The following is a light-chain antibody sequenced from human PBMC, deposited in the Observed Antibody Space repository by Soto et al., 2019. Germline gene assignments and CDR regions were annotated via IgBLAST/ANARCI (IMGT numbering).Light chain of an antibody. CDR1: QSVGSSY. CDR2: GAS. V-gene: IGKV3D-20*02. CDR3: QQRQYWPPIT. Sequence: EIVLTQSPGTLSLSPGERATLSCRAIQSVGSSYLAWYLQKPGQAPRLLIYGASDRATGIPDRFSGSGSGTDFTLIISSLEPEDCAIYYCQQRQYWPPITFGQGTRLEIK. J-gene: IGKJ5*01.